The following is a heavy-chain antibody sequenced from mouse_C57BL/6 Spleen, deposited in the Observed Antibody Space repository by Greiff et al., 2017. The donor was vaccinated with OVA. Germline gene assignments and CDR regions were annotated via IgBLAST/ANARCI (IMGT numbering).Heavy chain of an antibody. CDR3: ARESPFTYFDY. Sequence: VHVKQSGPELVKPGASVKISCKASGYSFTGYYMNWVKQSPEKSLEWIGEINPSTGGTTYNQKFKAKATLTVDKSSSTAYMQLKSLTSEDSAVYYCARESPFTYFDYWGQGTTLTVSS. CDR2: INPSTGGT. J-gene: IGHJ2*01. CDR1: GYSFTGYY. V-gene: IGHV1-42*01.